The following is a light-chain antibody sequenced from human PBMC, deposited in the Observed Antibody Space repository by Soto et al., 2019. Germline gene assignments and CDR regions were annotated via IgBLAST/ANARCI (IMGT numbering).Light chain of an antibody. V-gene: IGLV2-14*01. Sequence: QSALTQPASVSGSPGQSITISCTGTSRDVGAYNYDAWYQHHPGKAPKVMVYEVSYRPPWVSNRFSGSKSGNTASLTISGPQCEDEGDYYRSSYTTTSTLVFGGGTKLTVL. CDR2: EVS. CDR3: SSYTTTSTLV. J-gene: IGLJ2*01. CDR1: SRDVGAYNY.